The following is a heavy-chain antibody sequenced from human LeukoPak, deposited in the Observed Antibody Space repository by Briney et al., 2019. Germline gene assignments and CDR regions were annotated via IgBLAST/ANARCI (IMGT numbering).Heavy chain of an antibody. CDR3: AGYGSGSYYKAFDY. Sequence: PSETLSLTCSVSGGSISGDYWGWIRQPPGKGLEWIAYVHNSGITRYNPSLKSRVTISIDTSKNQFSLELNSVTAADTAVYYCAGYGSGSYYKAFDYWGQGTLVTVSS. CDR1: GGSISGDY. D-gene: IGHD3-10*01. V-gene: IGHV4-59*01. J-gene: IGHJ4*02. CDR2: VHNSGIT.